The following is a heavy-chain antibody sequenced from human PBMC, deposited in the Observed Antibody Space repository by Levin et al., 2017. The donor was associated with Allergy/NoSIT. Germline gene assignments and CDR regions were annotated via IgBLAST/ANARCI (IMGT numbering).Heavy chain of an antibody. CDR2: ISGSGGST. CDR3: AKDRRIVGAHFDY. D-gene: IGHD1-26*01. V-gene: IGHV3-23*01. J-gene: IGHJ4*02. Sequence: GESLKISCAASGFTFSSYAMSWVRQAPGKGLEWVSAISGSGGSTYYADSVKGRFTISRDNSKNTLYLQMNSLRAEDTAVYYCAKDRRIVGAHFDYWGQGTLVTVSS. CDR1: GFTFSSYA.